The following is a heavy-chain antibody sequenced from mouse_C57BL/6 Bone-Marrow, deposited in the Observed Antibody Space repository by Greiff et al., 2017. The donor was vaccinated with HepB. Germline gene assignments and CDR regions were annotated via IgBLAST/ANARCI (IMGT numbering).Heavy chain of an antibody. D-gene: IGHD6-1*01. CDR1: GFTFSSYG. CDR3: ARHPLYY. V-gene: IGHV5-6*01. Sequence: EVQLQESGGDLVKPGGSLKLSCAASGFTFSSYGMSWVRQTPDKRLEWVATISSGGSYTYYPDSVKGRFTISRDNAKNTLYLQMSSLKSEDTAMYYCARHPLYYWGQGTTLTVSS. J-gene: IGHJ2*01. CDR2: ISSGGSYT.